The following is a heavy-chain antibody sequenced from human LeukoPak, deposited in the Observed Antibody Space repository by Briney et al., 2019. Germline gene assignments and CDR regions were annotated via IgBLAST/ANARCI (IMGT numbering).Heavy chain of an antibody. CDR2: IRYDGSNK. V-gene: IGHV3-30*02. Sequence: GGSLRLSCAASGFTFSSYGMHWVRQAPGRGLEWVAFIRYDGSNKYYADSVKGRFTISRDNSKNTLYLQMNSLRSEDTAVYYCARAHRVGYGSGIFYFDYWGQGTLVTVSS. D-gene: IGHD3-10*01. CDR1: GFTFSSYG. CDR3: ARAHRVGYGSGIFYFDY. J-gene: IGHJ4*02.